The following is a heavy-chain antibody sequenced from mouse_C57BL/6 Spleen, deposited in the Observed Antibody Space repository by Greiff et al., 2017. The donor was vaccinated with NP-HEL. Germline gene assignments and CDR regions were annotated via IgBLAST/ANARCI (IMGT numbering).Heavy chain of an antibody. J-gene: IGHJ2*01. V-gene: IGHV7-3*01. CDR3: ARYKGLGRVFDY. Sequence: EVKLMESGGGLVQPGGSLSLSCAASGFTFTDYYMSWVRQPPGKALEWLGFIRNKANGYTTEYSASVKGRFTISRDNSQSILYLQMNALRAEDSATYYCARYKGLGRVFDYWGQGTTLTVSS. CDR1: GFTFTDYY. CDR2: IRNKANGYTT. D-gene: IGHD4-1*01.